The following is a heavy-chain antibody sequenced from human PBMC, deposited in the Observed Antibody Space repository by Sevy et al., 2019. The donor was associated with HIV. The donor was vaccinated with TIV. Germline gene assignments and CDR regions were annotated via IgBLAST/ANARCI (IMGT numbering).Heavy chain of an antibody. CDR2: ISGSGGST. V-gene: IGHV3-23*01. J-gene: IGHJ4*02. Sequence: GGSLRLSCAASGFTFSSYAMSWVRQAPGKGLEWVSAISGSGGSTYYADSVKGRFTISRDNSKNTLYLQMNSLRAEDTAVYYCAKARASIIAAAGTVYFDYWGQGTLVTVSS. CDR1: GFTFSSYA. D-gene: IGHD6-13*01. CDR3: AKARASIIAAAGTVYFDY.